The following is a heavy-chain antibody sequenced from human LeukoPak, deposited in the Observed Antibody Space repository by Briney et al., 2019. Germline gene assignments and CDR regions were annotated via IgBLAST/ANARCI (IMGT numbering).Heavy chain of an antibody. CDR3: ASGIRAFDY. J-gene: IGHJ4*02. V-gene: IGHV3-30*03. D-gene: IGHD1-26*01. CDR2: ISYEGSTK. CDR1: GFTFSNYG. Sequence: PERSLRLSCAASGFTFSNYGMHWVRQAPGKGLEWVAVISYEGSTKFYTDSVRGRFTISRDNSKNVVYLQMNSLRAEDTAVYYCASGIRAFDYWGQGALVTVSS.